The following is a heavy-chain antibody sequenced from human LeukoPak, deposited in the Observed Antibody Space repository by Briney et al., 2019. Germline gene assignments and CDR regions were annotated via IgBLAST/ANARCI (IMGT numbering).Heavy chain of an antibody. CDR1: GYTFTSYC. J-gene: IGHJ5*02. CDR3: ARGSVVPAATYNWFDP. Sequence: ASVKVSCKASGYTFTSYCMHWVRQAPGQGLEWMGKINPSGGSTSYAQKFQGRVTMTGDMSTSTVYMELSGLRSEDTAVYFCARGSVVPAATYNWFDPWGQGTLVTVSS. D-gene: IGHD2-2*01. CDR2: INPSGGST. V-gene: IGHV1-46*01.